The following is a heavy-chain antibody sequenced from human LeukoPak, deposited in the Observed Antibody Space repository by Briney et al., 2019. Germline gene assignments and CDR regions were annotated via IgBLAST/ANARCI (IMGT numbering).Heavy chain of an antibody. D-gene: IGHD6-13*01. CDR1: GFTFRNYG. CDR2: IRNDGSNE. J-gene: IGHJ4*02. Sequence: PGGSLRLSCAASGFTFRNYGMHWVRQAPGKGLEWVAFIRNDGSNEYYADSVKGRFTISRDNSKNTLYLQMNSLRAEDTAVYYCAKDRSNSWAFDYWGQGTLVTVSS. V-gene: IGHV3-30*02. CDR3: AKDRSNSWAFDY.